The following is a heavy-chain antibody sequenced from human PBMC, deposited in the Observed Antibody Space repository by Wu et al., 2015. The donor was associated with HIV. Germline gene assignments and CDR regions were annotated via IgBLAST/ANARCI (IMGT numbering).Heavy chain of an antibody. CDR2: INPRSDST. D-gene: IGHD3-22*01. Sequence: QLVQSRAAVQKPGASVKVSCTTFGYTFINNFLHWVRQAPGQGPEWMGVINPRSDSTTYAQPFEGRLTMTRDTSDNTMYMELSSLTAEDTATYYCARERVDYDSGGYRAHRGYYFDYWGQGTLVIVSS. V-gene: IGHV1-46*01. CDR1: GYTFINNF. J-gene: IGHJ4*02. CDR3: ARERVDYDSGGYRAHRGYYFDY.